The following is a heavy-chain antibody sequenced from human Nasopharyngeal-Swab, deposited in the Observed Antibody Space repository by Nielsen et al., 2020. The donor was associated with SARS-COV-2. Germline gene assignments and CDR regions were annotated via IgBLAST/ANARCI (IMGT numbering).Heavy chain of an antibody. D-gene: IGHD1-26*01. J-gene: IGHJ4*02. CDR2: IYYSGST. Sequence: RQAPGKGLEWIGGIYYSGSTYYTPSHKSRVTISVDTSKNPFSRKLSSVTAADTAVYYCATPWELSAYWGQGTLVTVSS. CDR3: ATPWELSAY. V-gene: IGHV4-39*01.